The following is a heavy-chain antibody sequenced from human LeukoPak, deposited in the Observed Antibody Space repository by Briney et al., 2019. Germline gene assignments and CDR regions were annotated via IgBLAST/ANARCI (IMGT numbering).Heavy chain of an antibody. D-gene: IGHD2/OR15-2a*01. CDR3: AREYPRDY. J-gene: IGHJ4*02. CDR1: GFTFDDYA. Sequence: GGSLRLSCAASGFTFDDYAMHWVRQAPGKGLEWVSGISWNSGSIGYADSVKGRFTFSRDNAKNSLYLQMNSLRAEDTAVYYCAREYPRDYWGQGTLVTVSS. CDR2: ISWNSGSI. V-gene: IGHV3-9*01.